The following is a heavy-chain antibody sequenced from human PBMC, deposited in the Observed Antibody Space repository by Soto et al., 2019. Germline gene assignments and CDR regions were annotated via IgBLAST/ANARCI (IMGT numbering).Heavy chain of an antibody. CDR1: GYTFTSYG. CDR2: ISAYNGNT. V-gene: IGHV1-18*04. Sequence: ASVKVSCKASGYTFTSYGISWVRQAPGQGLEWIGWISAYNGNTKYAQKLQGRVTMTTDTSTSTAYMELRSLRSDVTAVYYCAKDLDVLLWSGDLFRHGSYGMDDWGQGTTVTVSS. J-gene: IGHJ6*02. D-gene: IGHD3-10*01. CDR3: AKDLDVLLWSGDLFRHGSYGMDD.